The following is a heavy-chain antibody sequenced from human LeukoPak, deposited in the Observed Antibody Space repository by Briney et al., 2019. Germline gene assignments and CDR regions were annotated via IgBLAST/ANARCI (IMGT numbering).Heavy chain of an antibody. CDR3: TRDSGTYNWFDP. CDR2: IDKKDKGYAAAT. CDR1: GFTFSGSA. Sequence: GGSLRLSCAASGFTFSGSAIHWVRQSSGKGLEWVGQIDKKDKGYAAATAYAASVKGRFTISRDDSINTAYLQMKSLRTEDTALYYCTRDSGTYNWFDPWGQGTLVTVSS. J-gene: IGHJ5*02. V-gene: IGHV3-73*01. D-gene: IGHD1-26*01.